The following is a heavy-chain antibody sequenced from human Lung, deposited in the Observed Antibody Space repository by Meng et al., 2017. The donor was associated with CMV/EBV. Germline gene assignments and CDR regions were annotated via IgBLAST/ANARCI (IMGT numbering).Heavy chain of an antibody. CDR2: ISTMSTYM. Sequence: FXAASGFTFRNYNMNWIRQAPGKGLEWVSSISTMSTYMKYADSVKGRFTISRDNAKSSLYLQMNSLRAEDTAVYYCTRPDSSYWPSDDWGQGTLVTVSS. D-gene: IGHD6-6*01. J-gene: IGHJ4*02. CDR1: GFTFRNYN. CDR3: TRPDSSYWPSDD. V-gene: IGHV3-21*01.